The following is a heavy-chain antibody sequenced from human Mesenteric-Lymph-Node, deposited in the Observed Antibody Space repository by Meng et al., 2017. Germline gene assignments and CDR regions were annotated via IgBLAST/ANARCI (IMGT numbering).Heavy chain of an antibody. Sequence: GESLKISCIASGFTFSNYPMNWVRRAPGKGLEWVSSISASDGSTFYADPVKGRFTISRDNSKSTLYLQMDSLRGEDTAVYYCAKSFWSREVATAESDYWGQGTLVTVSS. CDR1: GFTFSNYP. CDR2: ISASDGST. V-gene: IGHV3-23*01. J-gene: IGHJ4*02. D-gene: IGHD3-3*01. CDR3: AKSFWSREVATAESDY.